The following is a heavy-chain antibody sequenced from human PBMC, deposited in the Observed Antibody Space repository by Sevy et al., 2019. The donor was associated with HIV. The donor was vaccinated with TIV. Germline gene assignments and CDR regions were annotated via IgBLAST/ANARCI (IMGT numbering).Heavy chain of an antibody. Sequence: GGSLRLSCTTSGFTFGDYAMNWVRQAPGKGLEWVAFLKSKADGGTVDHAASVKGRFTISRDDSKSIAYLQMNDLTTEDTGVYYCTRWKGLQSIFDYWGQGALVTVPQ. CDR3: TRWKGLQSIFDY. D-gene: IGHD1-1*01. V-gene: IGHV3-49*04. CDR2: LKSKADGGTV. CDR1: GFTFGDYA. J-gene: IGHJ4*02.